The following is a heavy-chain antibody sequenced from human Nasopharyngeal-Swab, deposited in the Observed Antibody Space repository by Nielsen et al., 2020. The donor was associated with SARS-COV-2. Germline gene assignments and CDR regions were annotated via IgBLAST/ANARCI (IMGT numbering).Heavy chain of an antibody. CDR3: AKDGYSSSWYGYYFDY. J-gene: IGHJ4*02. Sequence: GESLKISCAASGFTFSSYAMSWVRQAPGKGLEWVSAISGSGGSTYYADSVKGRFTMSRDSSKNTLYLQMNSLRAEDTAVYYCAKDGYSSSWYGYYFDYWGQGTLVTVSS. CDR1: GFTFSSYA. CDR2: ISGSGGST. D-gene: IGHD6-13*01. V-gene: IGHV3-23*01.